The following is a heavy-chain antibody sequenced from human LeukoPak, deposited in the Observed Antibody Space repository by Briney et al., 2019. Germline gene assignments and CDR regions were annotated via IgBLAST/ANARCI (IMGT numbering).Heavy chain of an antibody. J-gene: IGHJ4*02. CDR3: AKGDSSGYYRGDFDY. CDR2: ISWNSGSI. CDR1: GFTFDNYA. Sequence: GGSLRLSCAASGFTFDNYAMHWVRQAPGKGLEWVSGISWNSGSIGYADSVKGRFTISRDNAKNSLYLQMNSLRAEDTALYYCAKGDSSGYYRGDFDYWGRGTLVTVSS. V-gene: IGHV3-9*01. D-gene: IGHD3-22*01.